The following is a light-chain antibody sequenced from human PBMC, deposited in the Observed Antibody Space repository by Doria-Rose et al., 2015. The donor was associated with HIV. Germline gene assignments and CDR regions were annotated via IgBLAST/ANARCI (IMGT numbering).Light chain of an antibody. CDR3: QLTYSSPPWT. CDR2: AAS. V-gene: IGKV1-39*01. Sequence: TQSPSSLSASIGDRVTITCLASQTVSTYLNWFQQEPGRAPKLLIYAASRLQSGVPSRFSGSGSGTDFTLTISGLQPGDFATYYCQLTYSSPPWTFGQGTKVEMK. CDR1: QTVSTY. J-gene: IGKJ1*01.